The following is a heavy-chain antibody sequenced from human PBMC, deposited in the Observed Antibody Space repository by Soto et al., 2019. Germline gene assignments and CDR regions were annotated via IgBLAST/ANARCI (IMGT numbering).Heavy chain of an antibody. CDR1: GFTFSSYG. D-gene: IGHD5-18*01. J-gene: IGHJ4*02. CDR2: ISYDGSNK. CDR3: AKDADTAMVRAGEFDY. V-gene: IGHV3-30*18. Sequence: QAGGSLRLSCAASGFTFSSYGMHWVRQAPGKGLEWVAVISYDGSNKYYADSVKGRFTISRDNSKNTLYLQMNSLRAEDTAVYYCAKDADTAMVRAGEFDYWGQGTLVTVSS.